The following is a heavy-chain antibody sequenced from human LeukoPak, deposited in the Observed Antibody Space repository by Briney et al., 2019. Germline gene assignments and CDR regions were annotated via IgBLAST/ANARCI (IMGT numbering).Heavy chain of an antibody. CDR2: IRSKANSYAT. J-gene: IGHJ4*02. V-gene: IGHV3-73*01. D-gene: IGHD1-20*01. Sequence: GGSLRLSCAASGFTFSGSAMHWVRQASGKGLEWVGRIRSKANSYATAYAASVKGRFTISRDDSKNTAYLQMNSLKTEDTAVYYCTTDPVTGVYYWGQGTLVTVSS. CDR3: TTDPVTGVYY. CDR1: GFTFSGSA.